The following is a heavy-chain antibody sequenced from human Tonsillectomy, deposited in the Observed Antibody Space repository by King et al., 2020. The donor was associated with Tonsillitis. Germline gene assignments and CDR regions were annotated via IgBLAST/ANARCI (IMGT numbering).Heavy chain of an antibody. CDR2: IYSGGST. Sequence: VQLVESGGGLVQPGGSLRLSCAASGFTVSSDYMSWVRQAPGKGLEWVSVIYSGGSTYYADSVKGRFTISRDNSKNTLYLQMNSLRAEDTAVYYCARDAYYGSGSYYSPYYYSGMDVWGQGTPVTVSS. D-gene: IGHD3-10*01. J-gene: IGHJ6*02. CDR3: ARDAYYGSGSYYSPYYYSGMDV. CDR1: GFTVSSDY. V-gene: IGHV3-66*01.